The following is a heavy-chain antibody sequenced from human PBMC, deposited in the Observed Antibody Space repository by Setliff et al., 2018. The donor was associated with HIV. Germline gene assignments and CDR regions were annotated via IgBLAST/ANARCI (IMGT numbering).Heavy chain of an antibody. Sequence: SETLSFTCAVYGGSFSGYYWSWIRQPPGKGLEWIGEIYHSGSTNYNPSLKSRVTISVDTSKNQFSLKLSSVTAADAAVYYCASRVYYYDSSGYLREEGFDPWGQGTLVTVSS. CDR2: IYHSGST. J-gene: IGHJ5*02. CDR3: ASRVYYYDSSGYLREEGFDP. V-gene: IGHV4-34*01. CDR1: GGSFSGYY. D-gene: IGHD3-22*01.